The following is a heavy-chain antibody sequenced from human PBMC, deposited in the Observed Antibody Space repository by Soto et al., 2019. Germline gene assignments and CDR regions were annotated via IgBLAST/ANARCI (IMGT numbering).Heavy chain of an antibody. J-gene: IGHJ4*02. CDR1: GFIFSSYG. Sequence: QVQLVESGGGVVQPERSLRLSCEASGFIFSSYGMHWVRQAPGKGLECVAVVSHDGSNKKYVDSVEGRFTISRDNSKNTLYLQMNSLRAEDTAVYYCAKYTYYYSSSGYYIFDYWGQGTLVTVSS. CDR2: VSHDGSNK. D-gene: IGHD3-22*01. CDR3: AKYTYYYSSSGYYIFDY. V-gene: IGHV3-30*18.